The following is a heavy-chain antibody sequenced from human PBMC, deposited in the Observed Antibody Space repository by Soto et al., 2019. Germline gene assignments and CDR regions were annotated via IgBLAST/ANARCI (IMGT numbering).Heavy chain of an antibody. D-gene: IGHD6-6*01. J-gene: IGHJ6*02. CDR2: IQYRGST. CDR3: ASPRDSSSSDQVGMDV. CDR1: DDSITSGAYY. V-gene: IGHV4-39*01. Sequence: NPSETLSLTCTVSDDSITSGAYYWGLIRQPPGKGLEWIGTIQYRGSTYYNPSLKSRVTISVDTSKNQFSLKLSSVTAADTAVYYCASPRDSSSSDQVGMDVWGQGTTVTVSS.